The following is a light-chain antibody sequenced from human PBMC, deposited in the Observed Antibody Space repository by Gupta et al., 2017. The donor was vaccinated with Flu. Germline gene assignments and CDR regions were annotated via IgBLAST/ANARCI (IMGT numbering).Light chain of an antibody. CDR2: EHN. Sequence: NFMLTQPHSVSESPGKAVTISCTRSSGSIASNYVQWYQQRPGSAPTTVIYEHNQRPSGVPDRLSGSIYTSSTSVTLTSSGLKTEDESYYYCQYYHRGIVVFGGGTKLTVL. CDR3: QYYHRGIVV. V-gene: IGLV6-57*03. J-gene: IGLJ2*01. CDR1: SGSIASNY.